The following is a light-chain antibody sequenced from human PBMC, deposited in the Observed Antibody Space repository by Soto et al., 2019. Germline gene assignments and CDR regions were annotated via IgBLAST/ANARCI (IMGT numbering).Light chain of an antibody. J-gene: IGKJ3*01. CDR1: QSVSSY. CDR3: RKRRHWPPV. CDR2: DAS. V-gene: IGKV3-11*01. Sequence: EIVLTQSPATLSLSPGERATLSCRASQSVSSYLAWYQQKPGQAPRLLIYDASNRATGIPARFSGSGSGTDFTLSISILEPEDFAFYYCRKRRHWPPVFGAGTKVDIK.